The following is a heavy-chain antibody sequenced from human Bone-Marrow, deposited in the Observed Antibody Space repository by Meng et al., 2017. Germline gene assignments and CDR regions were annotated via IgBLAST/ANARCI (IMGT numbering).Heavy chain of an antibody. D-gene: IGHD3-22*01. Sequence: SVKVSCKASGYTFTDYYIHWVRQVPGQGLEWMGGIIPIFGTANYAQKFQGRVTITTDESTSTAYMELSSLRSEDTAVYYCARGLTYYYDSSGYYSLDYWGQGTLVTVSS. CDR1: GYTFTDYY. CDR2: IIPIFGTA. CDR3: ARGLTYYYDSSGYYSLDY. J-gene: IGHJ4*02. V-gene: IGHV1-69*05.